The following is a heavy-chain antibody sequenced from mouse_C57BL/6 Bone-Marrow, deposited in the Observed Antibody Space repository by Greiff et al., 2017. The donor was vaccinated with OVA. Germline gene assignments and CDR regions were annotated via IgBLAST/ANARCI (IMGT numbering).Heavy chain of an antibody. CDR3: ARSTGTGVAY. Sequence: QVQLQQPGAELVKPGASVELSCKASGYTFTSYWMHWVKQRPGQGLEWIGMIHPNSGSTNYNEKFKSKATLTVDKSSSTAYMQLSSLTSEDSAVYYCARSTGTGVAYWGQGTLVTVSA. J-gene: IGHJ3*01. CDR1: GYTFTSYW. CDR2: IHPNSGST. D-gene: IGHD4-1*01. V-gene: IGHV1-64*01.